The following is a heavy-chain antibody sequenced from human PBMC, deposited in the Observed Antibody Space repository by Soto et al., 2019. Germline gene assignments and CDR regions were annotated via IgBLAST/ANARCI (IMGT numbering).Heavy chain of an antibody. V-gene: IGHV3-7*04. Sequence: DELLVESGGGLVQPGGSLRVSCAASGFRFSGHWMSWVRQAPGKGLEWVAGIKEDGSERKYVDSAKGRFTISRDNAKKSLYLQMNSRRVEDTAVYYCARGGSNRFGLWGQGTLVTVSS. CDR1: GFRFSGHW. J-gene: IGHJ4*02. D-gene: IGHD6-13*01. CDR3: ARGGSNRFGL. CDR2: IKEDGSER.